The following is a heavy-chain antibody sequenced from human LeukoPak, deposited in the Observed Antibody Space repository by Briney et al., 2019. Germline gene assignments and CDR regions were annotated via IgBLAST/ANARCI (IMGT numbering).Heavy chain of an antibody. J-gene: IGHJ4*02. V-gene: IGHV1-2*02. D-gene: IGHD3-22*01. Sequence: ASVKVSCKASRYTFSGYYMHWVRQAPGQVLEWMGWINPNSGGTNYAQKFQGRVTMTRDTSISTAYMELSRLRSDDTAVYYCARVYYYDSSSHFGYWGQGTLVTVSS. CDR2: INPNSGGT. CDR3: ARVYYYDSSSHFGY. CDR1: RYTFSGYY.